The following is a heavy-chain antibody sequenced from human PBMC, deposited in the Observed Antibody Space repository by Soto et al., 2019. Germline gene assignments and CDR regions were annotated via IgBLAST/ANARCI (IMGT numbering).Heavy chain of an antibody. CDR3: ASRSYCRGGSCYSPLDY. CDR1: GGSFSGYY. Sequence: SETLSLTCAVYGGSFSGYYWSWIRQPPGKGLEWIGEINHSGSTNYNPSLKSRVTISVDTSKNQFSLKLSSVTAADTAVYYCASRSYCRGGSCYSPLDYWGQGTLVTVSS. J-gene: IGHJ4*02. CDR2: INHSGST. D-gene: IGHD2-15*01. V-gene: IGHV4-34*01.